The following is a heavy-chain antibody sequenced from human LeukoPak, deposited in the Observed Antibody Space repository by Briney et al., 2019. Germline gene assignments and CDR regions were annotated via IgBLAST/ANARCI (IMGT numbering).Heavy chain of an antibody. Sequence: GGSLRLSCAASGFTVSSNYMSWVRQAPGKGLEWVGRIKSKTDGGTTDYAAPVKGRFTISRDDSKNTLYLQMNSLKIEDTAVYYCTTGPTRAWPLDYWGQGTLVSVSS. J-gene: IGHJ4*02. V-gene: IGHV3-15*01. CDR1: GFTVSSNY. CDR2: IKSKTDGGTT. D-gene: IGHD5-12*01. CDR3: TTGPTRAWPLDY.